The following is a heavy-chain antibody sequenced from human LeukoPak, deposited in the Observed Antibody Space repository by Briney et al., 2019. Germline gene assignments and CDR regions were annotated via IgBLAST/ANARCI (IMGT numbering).Heavy chain of an antibody. CDR2: IYTSGST. V-gene: IGHV4-4*07. CDR3: ARGGYSSGWAYYFDY. J-gene: IGHJ4*02. D-gene: IGHD6-19*01. CDR1: GGSISSYY. Sequence: PSETLSLTCTVSGGSISSYYWSWIRQPAGKGLEWIGRIYTSGSTNYNPSLKSRVTMSVDTSKNQFSLKLSSVTAADTAVYYCARGGYSSGWAYYFDYWGQGTLVTVSS.